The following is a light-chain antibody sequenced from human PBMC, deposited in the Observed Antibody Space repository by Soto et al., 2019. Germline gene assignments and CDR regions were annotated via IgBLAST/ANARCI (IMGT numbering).Light chain of an antibody. V-gene: IGKV3-20*01. J-gene: IGKJ4*01. CDR2: GAS. Sequence: EIVLTQSPGALSLSPGERATLSCRASQSVSSSYLAWYQQKPGQAPRLLIYGASSRATGIPDRFSGSGSGTDFTLTISRLEPEDLAVYYCQQYSSSHTFVGGTKVEIK. CDR1: QSVSSSY. CDR3: QQYSSSHT.